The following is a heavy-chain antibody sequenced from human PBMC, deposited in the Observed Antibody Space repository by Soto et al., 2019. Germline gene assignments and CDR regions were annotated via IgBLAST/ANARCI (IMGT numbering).Heavy chain of an antibody. J-gene: IGHJ4*02. D-gene: IGHD1-26*01. CDR3: ARDHYQVGATIGYFDY. Sequence: QVQLVESGGGVVQPGRSLRLSCAASGFTFSSYGMHWVRQAPGKGLEWVAVIWYDGSNKYYADSVKGRFTISRDNXKXMLYLQMNSLRAEDTAVYYCARDHYQVGATIGYFDYWGQGTLVTVSS. CDR1: GFTFSSYG. CDR2: IWYDGSNK. V-gene: IGHV3-33*01.